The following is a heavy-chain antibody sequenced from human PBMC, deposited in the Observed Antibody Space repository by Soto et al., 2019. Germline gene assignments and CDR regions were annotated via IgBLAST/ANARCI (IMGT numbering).Heavy chain of an antibody. Sequence: GSVRLTCAASGFIFSGHTMSWVRQAQGTGLACFSSIDKPGAGTHCAESVKGRFTISRDNSRNTLDLQMNSLRAADTALYYCVSVLFAHFDHWAQGS. CDR3: VSVLFAHFDH. CDR2: IDKPGAGT. V-gene: IGHV3-23*05. J-gene: IGHJ4*02. CDR1: GFIFSGHT.